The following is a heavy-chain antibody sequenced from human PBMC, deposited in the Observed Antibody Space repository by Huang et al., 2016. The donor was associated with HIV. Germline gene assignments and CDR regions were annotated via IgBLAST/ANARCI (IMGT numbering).Heavy chain of an antibody. V-gene: IGHV4-34*02. CDR1: GGAFRGSS. CDR3: ARGFNYYASDNLGVYYFDS. D-gene: IGHD3-10*01. J-gene: IGHJ4*02. Sequence: QVQLKQWGAGLLKPSETLPLTCAVYGGAFRGSSWTWIRQFPEKGLEWIGDINHNGKIIYTPSLSARVTISTDTSKNHFSLHLTSVTAADTALYYCARGFNYYASDNLGVYYFDSWGLGTLVTVSP. CDR2: INHNGKI.